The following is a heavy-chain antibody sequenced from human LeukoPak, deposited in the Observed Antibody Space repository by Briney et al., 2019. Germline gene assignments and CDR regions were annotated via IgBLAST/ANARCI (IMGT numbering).Heavy chain of an antibody. CDR2: ISYDGSDK. Sequence: GGSLRLSCAASRFTFSSYVMHWVRQAPGRGLEWVTFISYDGSDKYYADSVKGRFTISRDNSKNTLYLQMNSLRAEDTAVYYCARDSLDSSGYYPDYWGQGTLVTVSS. CDR3: ARDSLDSSGYYPDY. V-gene: IGHV3-30-3*01. J-gene: IGHJ4*02. CDR1: RFTFSSYV. D-gene: IGHD3-22*01.